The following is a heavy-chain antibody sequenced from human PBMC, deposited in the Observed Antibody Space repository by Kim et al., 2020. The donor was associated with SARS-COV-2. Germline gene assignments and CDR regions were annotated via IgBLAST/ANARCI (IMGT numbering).Heavy chain of an antibody. CDR3: AKDRGYDILTGYAHYYYYGMDV. D-gene: IGHD3-9*01. CDR2: ISGSGGST. V-gene: IGHV3-23*01. CDR1: GFTFSSYA. Sequence: GGSLRLSCAASGFTFSSYAMSWVRQAPGKGLEWVSAISGSGGSTYYADSVKGRFTISRDNSKNTLYLQMNSLRAEDTAVYYCAKDRGYDILTGYAHYYYYGMDVWGQGTTVTVSS. J-gene: IGHJ6*02.